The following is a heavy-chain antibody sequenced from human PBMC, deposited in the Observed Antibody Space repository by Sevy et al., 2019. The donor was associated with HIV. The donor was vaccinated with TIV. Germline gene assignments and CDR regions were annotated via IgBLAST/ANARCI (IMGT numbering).Heavy chain of an antibody. CDR1: GFTFSTYS. CDR3: ARVKAYCSGGSCYSTVGADV. D-gene: IGHD2-15*01. V-gene: IGHV3-21*01. J-gene: IGHJ6*02. Sequence: GGSLRLSCAVSGFTFSTYSMTWVRQAPGKGLEWVSSISSSSNYIYYPDSVKGRFTISRENTKNSLYLQMNSLRAEDTAVYYCARVKAYCSGGSCYSTVGADVWGQGTTVTVSS. CDR2: ISSSSNYI.